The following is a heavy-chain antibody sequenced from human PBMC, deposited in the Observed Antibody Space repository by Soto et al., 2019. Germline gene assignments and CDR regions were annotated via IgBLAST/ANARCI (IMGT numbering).Heavy chain of an antibody. Sequence: PGGSLRLSCAASGFTFSDYWKTWIRPAPGKGLEGVANINPDGRNTYYVDSLRSRFTVSRDNVKRFLYLQMSNLRAEETAVHYYARLAYTDNGCDCRAQGGLVTISS. D-gene: IGHD3-16*01. CDR2: INPDGRNT. J-gene: IGHJ4*02. CDR1: GFTFSDYW. CDR3: ARLAYTDNGCDC. V-gene: IGHV3-7*05.